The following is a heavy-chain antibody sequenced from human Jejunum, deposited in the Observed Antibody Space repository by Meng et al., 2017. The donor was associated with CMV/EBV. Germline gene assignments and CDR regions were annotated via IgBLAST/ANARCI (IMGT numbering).Heavy chain of an antibody. CDR3: ARKYCGSSNCYPFDY. V-gene: IGHV4-34*01. J-gene: IGHJ4*02. CDR1: GGAFSGYY. D-gene: IGHD2-2*01. Sequence: YGGAFSGYYWSSIRQSPGQGLEWIGQINHSGSASYSPSLRRRVTISEDPSKNQFSLRLTSVTAADTAIYYCARKYCGSSNCYPFDYWGQGELVTVSS. CDR2: INHSGSA.